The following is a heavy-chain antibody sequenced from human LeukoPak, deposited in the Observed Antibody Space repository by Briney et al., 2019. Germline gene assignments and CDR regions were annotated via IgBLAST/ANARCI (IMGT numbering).Heavy chain of an antibody. J-gene: IGHJ3*02. CDR3: ARVSYGSSSWSDAFDI. CDR2: ISSSSSTI. Sequence: GGSLRLSCAASGFTFSSYSMNWVRQPPGKGLEWVSYISSSSSTIYYADSVKGRFTISRDNAKNSLYLQMNSLRAEDTAVYYCARVSYGSSSWSDAFDIWGQGTMVTVSS. V-gene: IGHV3-48*04. CDR1: GFTFSSYS. D-gene: IGHD6-13*01.